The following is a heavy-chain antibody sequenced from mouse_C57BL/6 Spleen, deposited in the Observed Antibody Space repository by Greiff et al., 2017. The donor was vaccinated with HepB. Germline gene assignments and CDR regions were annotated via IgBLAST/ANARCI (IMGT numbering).Heavy chain of an antibody. CDR2: IDPSDSYT. Sequence: QVQLKQPGAELVMPGASVKLSCKASGYTFTSYWMHWVKQRPGQGLEWIGEIDPSDSYTNYNQKFKGKSTLTVDKSSSTAYMQLGSLTSEDSAVYYCARGGSTTVVAYYAMDYWGQGTSVTVSS. CDR3: ARGGSTTVVAYYAMDY. D-gene: IGHD1-1*01. V-gene: IGHV1-69*01. J-gene: IGHJ4*01. CDR1: GYTFTSYW.